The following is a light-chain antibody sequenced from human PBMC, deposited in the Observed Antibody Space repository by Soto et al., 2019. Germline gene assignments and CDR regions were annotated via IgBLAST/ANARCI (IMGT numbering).Light chain of an antibody. CDR2: AAS. CDR3: QQSYSSPPT. V-gene: IGKV1-39*01. J-gene: IGKJ1*01. Sequence: DIQMTQSPSSLSASVEARALITCRASQSISNHLNWYQQKPGKAPKLLIFAASSLQSGVPSRFSGSRSGPDFTLTISSLQPEDFATYYCQQSYSSPPTFGQGTKVDI. CDR1: QSISNH.